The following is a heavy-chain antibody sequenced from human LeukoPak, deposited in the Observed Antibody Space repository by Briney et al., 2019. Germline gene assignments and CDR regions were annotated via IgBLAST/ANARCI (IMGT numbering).Heavy chain of an antibody. CDR2: ISGLAGST. D-gene: IGHD5-18*01. Sequence: PGGSLRLSCGASGFTFSNYAMSWVRQAPGKGLEWVSAISGLAGSTYYADSVKGRFIISRDNSKNTLYLDMTSLRAEDTAVYYCAKDVQHGYSYAVRGFDYWGQGTLVTVSS. CDR1: GFTFSNYA. J-gene: IGHJ4*02. CDR3: AKDVQHGYSYAVRGFDY. V-gene: IGHV3-23*01.